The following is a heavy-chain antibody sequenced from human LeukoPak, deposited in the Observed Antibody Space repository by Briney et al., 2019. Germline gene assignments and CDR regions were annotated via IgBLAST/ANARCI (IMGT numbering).Heavy chain of an antibody. J-gene: IGHJ4*02. CDR1: GFTFSSYG. D-gene: IGHD4-17*01. V-gene: IGHV3-30*18. Sequence: PGGSLRLSCAASGFTFSSYGMHWVRQAPGKGLEWVAVISYDGSNKYYGDSVKGRFTISRDNSKNTMYLQMSSLRAEDTAVYYCAKGSVTRGVDYWGQGTLVTVSP. CDR2: ISYDGSNK. CDR3: AKGSVTRGVDY.